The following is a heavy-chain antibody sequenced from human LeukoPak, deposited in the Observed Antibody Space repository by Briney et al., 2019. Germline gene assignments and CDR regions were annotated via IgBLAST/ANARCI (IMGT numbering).Heavy chain of an antibody. D-gene: IGHD3-22*01. CDR2: ISGSGGST. CDR1: GGSFSGYY. J-gene: IGHJ4*02. V-gene: IGHV3-23*01. CDR3: AKDTTDSSGVDY. Sequence: ETLSLTCAVYGGSFSGYYWSWVRQAPGKGLEWVSAISGSGGSTYYADSVKGRFTISRDNSKNTLYLQMNSLRAEDTAVYYCAKDTTDSSGVDYWGQGTLVTVSS.